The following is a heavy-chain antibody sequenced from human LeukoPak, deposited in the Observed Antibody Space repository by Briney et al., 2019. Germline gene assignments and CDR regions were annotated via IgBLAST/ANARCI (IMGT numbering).Heavy chain of an antibody. Sequence: GGSLRLSCAASGFTFSSYSMNWVRQAPGKGLEWVSSISSSSSYIYYADSVKGRFTISRDNAKNSLYLQMNSLRAEDTAVYYCARDPGWDFWSGYESGVSDWFDPWGQGTLVTVSS. CDR1: GFTFSSYS. J-gene: IGHJ5*02. CDR2: ISSSSSYI. CDR3: ARDPGWDFWSGYESGVSDWFDP. V-gene: IGHV3-21*01. D-gene: IGHD3-3*01.